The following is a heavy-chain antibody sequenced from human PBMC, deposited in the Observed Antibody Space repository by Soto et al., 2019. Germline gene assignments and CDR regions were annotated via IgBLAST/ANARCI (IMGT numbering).Heavy chain of an antibody. CDR1: GYTFTGYY. CDR3: ARERFQVISDGMDV. Sequence: ASVKVSCKASGYTFTGYYVHWVREAPGQGLEWMGWINPETGGTSYAQEFQGRVTLSRDTSINTAYLELSSLRFDDAAVYFCARERFQVISDGMDVWGQGTTVTVSS. V-gene: IGHV1-2*02. CDR2: INPETGGT. J-gene: IGHJ6*02. D-gene: IGHD2-21*01.